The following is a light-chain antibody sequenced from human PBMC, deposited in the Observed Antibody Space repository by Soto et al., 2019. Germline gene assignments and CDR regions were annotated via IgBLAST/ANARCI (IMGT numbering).Light chain of an antibody. V-gene: IGKV1D-12*01. CDR1: QGISGW. J-gene: IGKJ5*01. CDR2: AAS. CDR3: QQAKSFPLT. Sequence: DIHMXXXXXXXSSSXXDIVTXTFRARQGISGWLAWYQQKPGEAPKLLIYAASNLQSGVPSRFSGSGSGTDFTLTINSLQPEDFATYYCQQAKSFPLTFGQGTRLEIK.